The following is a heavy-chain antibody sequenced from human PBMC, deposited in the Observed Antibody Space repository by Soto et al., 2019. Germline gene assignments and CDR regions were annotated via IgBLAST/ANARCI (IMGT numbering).Heavy chain of an antibody. CDR3: EKGNDYYDSSGYPTYLDY. CDR1: GSTFSSYA. CDR2: ISGSGGST. V-gene: IGHV3-23*01. Sequence: GGSLRLSCAASGSTFSSYAMSWVRQAPGKGLEWVSAISGSGGSTYYADSVKGRFTISRDNSKNTLYLQINSLRAEDKAVYYCEKGNDYYDSSGYPTYLDYWGQGTLVTVSS. D-gene: IGHD3-22*01. J-gene: IGHJ4*02.